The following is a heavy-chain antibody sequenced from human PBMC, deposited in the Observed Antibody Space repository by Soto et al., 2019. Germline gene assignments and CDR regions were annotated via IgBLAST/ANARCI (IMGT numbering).Heavy chain of an antibody. Sequence: SQTLSLTCAISGDSVPRNSAAWHWIRQSPSRGLEWLGRTYYRSKWYNDYAVSVKSRISINPDTSKNQFSLQLNSVTPEDTAVYYCARAPGGIDAFDICGQGTMVTVS. J-gene: IGHJ3*02. CDR1: GDSVPRNSAA. CDR3: ARAPGGIDAFDI. V-gene: IGHV6-1*01. D-gene: IGHD3-16*01. CDR2: TYYRSKWYN.